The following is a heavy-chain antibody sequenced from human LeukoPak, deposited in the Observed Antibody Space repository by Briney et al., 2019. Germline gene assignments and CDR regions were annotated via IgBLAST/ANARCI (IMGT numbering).Heavy chain of an antibody. J-gene: IGHJ4*02. CDR2: IRSKANSYAT. Sequence: PGGSLKLSCAASGFTFSSSAMHWLRQASGKGLEWVGRIRSKANSYATAYAASVKGRFTISRDDSKNTAYLQMNSLKTEDTAVYYCTRLRAVAGETPLFDYWGQGTLVTVSS. CDR1: GFTFSSSA. D-gene: IGHD6-19*01. CDR3: TRLRAVAGETPLFDY. V-gene: IGHV3-73*01.